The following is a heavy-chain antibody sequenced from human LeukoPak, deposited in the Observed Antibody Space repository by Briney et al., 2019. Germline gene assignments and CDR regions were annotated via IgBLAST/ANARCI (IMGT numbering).Heavy chain of an antibody. CDR3: AELGITMIGGV. D-gene: IGHD3-10*02. CDR1: GFTFSSYS. V-gene: IGHV3-21*01. Sequence: PGGSLRLSCAASGFTFSSYSMNWVRQAPGKGLEWVSSISSSSSYIYYADSVKGRFTISRDNAKNSLYLQMNSLRAENTAVYYCAELGITMIGGVWGKGTTVTISS. J-gene: IGHJ6*04. CDR2: ISSSSSYI.